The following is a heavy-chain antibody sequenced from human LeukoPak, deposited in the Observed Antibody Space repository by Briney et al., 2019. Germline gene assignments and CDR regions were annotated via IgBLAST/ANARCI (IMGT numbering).Heavy chain of an antibody. CDR3: ARGRQLLWFGELLYPVGAFDI. V-gene: IGHV1-2*02. CDR2: INPNSGGT. D-gene: IGHD3-10*01. Sequence: ASVKVSCKASGYTFTGYYMHWVRQAPGQGLEWMGWINPNSGGTNYAQKFQGRVTMTRDTSISTAYMELSRLRSDDTAVYYRARGRQLLWFGELLYPVGAFDIWGQGTMVTVSS. J-gene: IGHJ3*02. CDR1: GYTFTGYY.